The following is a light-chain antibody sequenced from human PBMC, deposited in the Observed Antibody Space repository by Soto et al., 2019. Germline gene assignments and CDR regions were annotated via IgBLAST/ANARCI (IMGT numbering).Light chain of an antibody. CDR3: RLYLGGGIWV. V-gene: IGLV8-61*01. J-gene: IGLJ3*02. CDR1: SGPVFTSSY. Sequence: QAVVTQEPSFSVSPGGTVTLTCGLSSGPVFTSSYPNWYQQTPGQAPRTLIFNTNTPSSGVPDRFSGSILGDKAALTVTGAQAEDDSYYYCRLYLGGGIWVFGGGTKLTVL. CDR2: NTN.